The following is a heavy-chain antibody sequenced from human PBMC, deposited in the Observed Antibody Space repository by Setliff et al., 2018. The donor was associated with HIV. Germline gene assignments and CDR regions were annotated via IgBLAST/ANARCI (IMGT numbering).Heavy chain of an antibody. J-gene: IGHJ1*01. CDR3: ARDPYCSGDGCFRYYQH. Sequence: SETLSLTCTVSNVSINSCYWRWLRQPAGRALEWIGRIYSSGSTNYYPPLKGRVKMSIDTSKNQFSLQLCSVTAADTAVYFCARDPYCSGDGCFRYYQHWGRGTLVTVSS. D-gene: IGHD2-15*01. V-gene: IGHV4-4*07. CDR1: NVSINSCY. CDR2: IYSSGST.